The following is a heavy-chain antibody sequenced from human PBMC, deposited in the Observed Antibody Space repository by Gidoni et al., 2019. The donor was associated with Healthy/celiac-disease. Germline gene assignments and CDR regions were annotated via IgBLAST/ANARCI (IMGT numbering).Heavy chain of an antibody. CDR2: INHSGST. CDR3: ARVRRYSNYGYYYGMDV. J-gene: IGHJ6*02. V-gene: IGHV4-34*01. Sequence: QVPLQQWGAGLLKPSGTLSLTCAVHGGSFGGYYWSWIRQPPGKGLEWIGEINHSGSTNYNPSLKSRVTISVDTSKNQFSLKLSSVTAADTAVYYCARVRRYSNYGYYYGMDVWGQGTTVTVSS. CDR1: GGSFGGYY. D-gene: IGHD4-4*01.